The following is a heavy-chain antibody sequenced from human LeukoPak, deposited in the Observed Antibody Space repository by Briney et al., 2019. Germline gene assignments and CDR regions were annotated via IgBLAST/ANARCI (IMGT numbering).Heavy chain of an antibody. Sequence: PGGSLRLSCAASGFTFSSYAMHWVRQAPGKGLEYVSAISSNGGSTYYANSVKGRLTISRDNSKNTLYLQMGSLRAEDMAVYYCARGRYCSGGSCYSDYWGQGTLVTVSS. V-gene: IGHV3-64*01. CDR2: ISSNGGST. J-gene: IGHJ4*02. D-gene: IGHD2-15*01. CDR1: GFTFSSYA. CDR3: ARGRYCSGGSCYSDY.